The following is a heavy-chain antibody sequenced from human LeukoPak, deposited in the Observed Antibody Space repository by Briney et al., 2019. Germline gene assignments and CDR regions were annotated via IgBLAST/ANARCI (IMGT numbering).Heavy chain of an antibody. CDR1: GGSISSSSYY. Sequence: PSETLSLTCTVSGGSISSSSYYWGWIRQPPGKGLEWIGSIYYSGSTNYNPSLKSRVTISVDTSKNQFSLKLSSVTATDTAVYYCARGISGGMDVWGKGTTVTVSS. D-gene: IGHD3-16*01. V-gene: IGHV4-39*07. J-gene: IGHJ6*03. CDR3: ARGISGGMDV. CDR2: IYYSGST.